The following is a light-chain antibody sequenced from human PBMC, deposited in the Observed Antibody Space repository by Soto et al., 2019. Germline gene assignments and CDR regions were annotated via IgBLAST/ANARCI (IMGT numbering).Light chain of an antibody. Sequence: DIQMTQSPSSLSASVGDRVTITCRASQTIGANLNWYHQKPGKAPTLLIYDATTLQSGVPSRFSGLGSGTDFTLTITSLQPEDSATYFCQQSYTTVYTFGLGTKVEIK. CDR1: QTIGAN. CDR2: DAT. CDR3: QQSYTTVYT. V-gene: IGKV1-39*01. J-gene: IGKJ2*01.